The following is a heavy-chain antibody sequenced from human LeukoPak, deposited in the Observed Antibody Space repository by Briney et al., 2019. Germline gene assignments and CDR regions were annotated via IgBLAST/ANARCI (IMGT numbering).Heavy chain of an antibody. V-gene: IGHV4-4*02. CDR2: IYHSGST. J-gene: IGHJ4*02. CDR1: GGSISSSNW. D-gene: IGHD1-26*01. Sequence: SETLSLTCAVSGGSISSSNWWSWVRQPPGKGLEWIGEIYHSGSTNYNPSLKSRVTISVDKSKNQFSLKLSSVTAADTAVYYCARAWGQWELSPFDYWGQGTLVTVSS. CDR3: ARAWGQWELSPFDY.